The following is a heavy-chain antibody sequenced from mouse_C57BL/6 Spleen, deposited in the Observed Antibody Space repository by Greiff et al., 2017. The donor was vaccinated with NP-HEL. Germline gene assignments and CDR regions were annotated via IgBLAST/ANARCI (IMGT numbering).Heavy chain of an antibody. CDR2: ISSGGDYI. Sequence: EVKLVESGEGLVKPGGSLKLSCAASGFTFSSYAMSWVRQTPEKRLEWVAYISSGGDYIYYADTVKGRFTISRDNARNTLYLQMSSLKSEDTAMYYCTRFYYPYAMDYWGQGTSVTVSS. J-gene: IGHJ4*01. V-gene: IGHV5-9-1*02. D-gene: IGHD2-1*01. CDR3: TRFYYPYAMDY. CDR1: GFTFSSYA.